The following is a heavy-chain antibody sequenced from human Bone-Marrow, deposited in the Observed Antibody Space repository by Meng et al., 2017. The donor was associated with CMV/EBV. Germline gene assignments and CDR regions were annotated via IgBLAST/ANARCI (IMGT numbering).Heavy chain of an antibody. CDR1: GGTFSSYA. CDR2: IIPILGIA. CDR3: ATDAMVRGVMGYYYGMDV. J-gene: IGHJ6*02. D-gene: IGHD3-10*01. V-gene: IGHV1-69*10. Sequence: SVKVSCKASGGTFSSYAISWVRQAPGQGLEWMGGIIPILGIANYAQKFQGRVTITADKSTSTAYMELSSLRSEDTAVYYCATDAMVRGVMGYYYGMDVWGQGTTVTVS.